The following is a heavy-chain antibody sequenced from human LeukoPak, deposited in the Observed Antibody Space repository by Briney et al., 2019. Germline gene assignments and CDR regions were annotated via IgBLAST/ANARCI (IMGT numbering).Heavy chain of an antibody. V-gene: IGHV3-15*05. CDR3: ASGSGSGYYYFVY. J-gene: IGHJ4*02. CDR1: GFTFSNAW. Sequence: GGSLRLSCAASGFTFSNAWMSWVRQAPGKGLEWVGRIKSKIDGGTTDYAAPAKGRFTISRDDSKNTLYLQMNSLRAEDTALYYCASGSGSGYYYFVYWGQGTLVTVSS. CDR2: IKSKIDGGTT. D-gene: IGHD3-22*01.